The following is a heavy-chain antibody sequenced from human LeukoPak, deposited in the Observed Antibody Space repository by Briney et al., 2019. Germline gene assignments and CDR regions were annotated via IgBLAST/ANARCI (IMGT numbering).Heavy chain of an antibody. CDR2: IYYSGST. V-gene: IGHV4-39*07. J-gene: IGHJ4*02. Sequence: TFSSYWMSWVRQAPGKGLEWIGSIYYSGSTYYNPSLKSRVTISVDTSKNQFSLKLSSVTAADTAVYYCARNYYDSSGYYYFYLDYWGQGTLVTVSS. D-gene: IGHD3-22*01. CDR1: TFSSYW. CDR3: ARNYYDSSGYYYFYLDY.